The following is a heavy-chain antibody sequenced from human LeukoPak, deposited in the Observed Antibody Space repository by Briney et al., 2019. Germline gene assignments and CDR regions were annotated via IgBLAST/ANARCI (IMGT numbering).Heavy chain of an antibody. CDR3: ARQDDIVVVAYYMDV. Sequence: GGSLRLSCAASGFTFRSYSMNWVRQAPGKGLEWISYISGSSSPIYYADSVKGRFTISRDNAKNSPYLQMNSLRAEDTAVYYCARQDDIVVVAYYMDVWGKGTTVTVSS. J-gene: IGHJ6*03. CDR1: GFTFRSYS. D-gene: IGHD2-2*01. CDR2: ISGSSSPI. V-gene: IGHV3-48*01.